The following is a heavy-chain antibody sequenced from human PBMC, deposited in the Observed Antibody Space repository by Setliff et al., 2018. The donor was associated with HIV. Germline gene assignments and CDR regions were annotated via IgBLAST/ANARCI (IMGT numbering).Heavy chain of an antibody. CDR3: ATYADRESNRFDP. CDR2: IFYSGST. D-gene: IGHD3-10*01. V-gene: IGHV4-61*05. J-gene: IGHJ5*02. CDR1: GGSISSRSYY. Sequence: PSETLSLTCTVSGGSISSRSYYWGWIRQPPGRELEWIGYIFYSGSTNYSPSLKRRVTISVDTSKNQFSLKLSSVTAADTAVYYCATYADRESNRFDPWGQGILVTVSS.